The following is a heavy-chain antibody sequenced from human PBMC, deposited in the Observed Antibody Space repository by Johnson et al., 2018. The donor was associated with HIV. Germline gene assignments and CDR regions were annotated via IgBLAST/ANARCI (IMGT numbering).Heavy chain of an antibody. J-gene: IGHJ3*02. CDR2: IRYDGSEK. Sequence: QVQLVESGGGVVQPGGSLRLSCSASRFTFSSYGMHWVRQAPGKGLEWVTFIRYDGSEKYFADSVKGRFTISRDNSKKTLYLQMNSLRAEDTGVYYCVKDRGSPGIPAAFEIWGQGTRVTVSS. CDR1: RFTFSSYG. CDR3: VKDRGSPGIPAAFEI. V-gene: IGHV3-30*02. D-gene: IGHD1-26*01.